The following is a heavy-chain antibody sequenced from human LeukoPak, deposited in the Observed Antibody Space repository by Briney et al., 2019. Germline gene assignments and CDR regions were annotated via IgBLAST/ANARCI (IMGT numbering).Heavy chain of an antibody. J-gene: IGHJ4*02. V-gene: IGHV1-2*02. CDR1: GYTFSGYY. Sequence: GASVKVSCKASGYTFSGYYMHWVRQAPGQGLGWMGWINPKSGGTNEAQKFHDRVTMTRDTSIRTAYMEVSRLRSDDTAVYYCARSPDILTGENLDYWGQGTLVTVSS. D-gene: IGHD3-9*01. CDR2: INPKSGGT. CDR3: ARSPDILTGENLDY.